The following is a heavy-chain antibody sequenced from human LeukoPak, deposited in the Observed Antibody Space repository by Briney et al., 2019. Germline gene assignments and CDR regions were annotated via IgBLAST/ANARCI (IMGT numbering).Heavy chain of an antibody. CDR2: ISAYSGDR. CDR1: GYTFLCYG. J-gene: IGHJ5*01. V-gene: IGHV1-18*01. D-gene: IGHD5-12*01. Sequence: ASVKVSFKASGYTFLCYGMSWVRQAPWQGLEWMGWISAYSGDRRYARKFQGRVTLTTDSSTNTDYMELGSLTSDDTAVYYCARGGNYDSPLDSWGQGSPVIVSS. CDR3: ARGGNYDSPLDS.